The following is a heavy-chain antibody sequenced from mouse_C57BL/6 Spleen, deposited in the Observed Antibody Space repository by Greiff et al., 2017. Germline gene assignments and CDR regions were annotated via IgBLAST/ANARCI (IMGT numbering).Heavy chain of an antibody. V-gene: IGHV1-15*01. CDR2: IDPETGGT. CDR3: TREYYGSRD. J-gene: IGHJ2*01. Sequence: QVQLQQSGAELVRPGASVTLSCKASGYTFTDYEMHWVKQTPVHGLEWIGPIDPETGGTAYNQKFKGKAILTADKSSSTVYMELRSLTSEDSAVYCCTREYYGSRDWGQGTTLTVSS. D-gene: IGHD1-1*01. CDR1: GYTFTDYE.